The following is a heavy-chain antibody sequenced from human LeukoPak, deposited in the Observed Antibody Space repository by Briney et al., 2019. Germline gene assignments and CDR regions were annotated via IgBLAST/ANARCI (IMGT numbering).Heavy chain of an antibody. CDR3: ARGGYSYGFYYFGY. Sequence: SETLSLTCAVYGGSFSGYYWSWIRQPPGKGLEWIGEINHSGSTNYNPSLKSRVTISVDTSKNQFSLKLSSVTAADTAVYYCARGGYSYGFYYFGYWGQGTLVTVSS. V-gene: IGHV4-34*01. CDR2: INHSGST. J-gene: IGHJ4*02. D-gene: IGHD5-18*01. CDR1: GGSFSGYY.